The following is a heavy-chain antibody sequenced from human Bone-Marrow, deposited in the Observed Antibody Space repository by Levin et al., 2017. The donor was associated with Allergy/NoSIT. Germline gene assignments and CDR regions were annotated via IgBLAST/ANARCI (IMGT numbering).Heavy chain of an antibody. Sequence: QAGGSLRLSCAASGFTFSSFWMHWVRQVPGKGLVWVSRINSDGNVTSYTDSVKGRFTISRDNAKNTLYLQMNSLRAEDTAVYYCAREVPYGYLHYWGQGSLVTVSS. CDR1: GFTFSSFW. D-gene: IGHD3-10*01. CDR3: AREVPYGYLHY. V-gene: IGHV3-74*01. J-gene: IGHJ4*02. CDR2: INSDGNVT.